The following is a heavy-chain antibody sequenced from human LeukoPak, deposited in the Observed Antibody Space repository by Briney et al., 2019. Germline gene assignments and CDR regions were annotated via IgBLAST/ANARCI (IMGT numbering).Heavy chain of an antibody. CDR1: GFTLSSNY. CDR2: MYSGGST. V-gene: IGHV3-53*01. D-gene: IGHD6-13*01. Sequence: GGSLRLSCAASGFTLSSNYMSWVRQAPRKGLEWVSVMYSGGSTYYADSVKSRFTISRDNSKNTLYLQMNSLRAEDTAVYYCARDRGSSSSVGGRFDPWGQGTLVTVSS. J-gene: IGHJ5*02. CDR3: ARDRGSSSSVGGRFDP.